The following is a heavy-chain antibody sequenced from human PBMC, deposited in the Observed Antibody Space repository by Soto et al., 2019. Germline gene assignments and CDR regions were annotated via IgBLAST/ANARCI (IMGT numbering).Heavy chain of an antibody. Sequence: SETLSLTCTVSGGSISSGGYYWSWIRQHPGKGLEWIGYTYYSGSTHYNPSLKSRVTISVDTSKNQFSLKLSSVTAADTAVYYCARHRHYYGSGSFDYWGQGTLVTVSS. CDR3: ARHRHYYGSGSFDY. CDR2: TYYSGST. V-gene: IGHV4-31*03. CDR1: GGSISSGGYY. D-gene: IGHD3-10*01. J-gene: IGHJ4*02.